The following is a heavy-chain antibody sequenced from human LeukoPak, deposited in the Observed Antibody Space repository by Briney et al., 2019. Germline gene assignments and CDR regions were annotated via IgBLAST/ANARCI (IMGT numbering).Heavy chain of an antibody. V-gene: IGHV4-59*12. CDR3: ARVFSSGWARE. D-gene: IGHD6-19*01. J-gene: IGHJ4*02. CDR1: GDSMNNYY. Sequence: PSETLSLTCTVSGDSMNNYYWSWIRQPPGKGLEWIGNINYSGSTNSNPSLKSRVTISVDTSKNQFSLKLSSVTAADTAVYYCARVFSSGWAREWGQGTLVTVSS. CDR2: INYSGST.